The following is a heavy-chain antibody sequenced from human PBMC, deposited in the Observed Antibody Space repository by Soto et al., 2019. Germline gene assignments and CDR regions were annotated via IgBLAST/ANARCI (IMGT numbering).Heavy chain of an antibody. CDR2: ISWNSGSI. D-gene: IGHD2-15*01. J-gene: IGHJ4*02. CDR3: AKDATKSAAYVPWCVDY. CDR1: GFTFNDHS. V-gene: IGHV3-9*01. Sequence: EVQLVESGGGLVQPGRSLRLSCAASGFTFNDHSMHWVRQAPGKGLEWVAGISWNSGSIGYADSVKGRFTISRDNAKNSVFLQMNSLRPEDSAFYYCAKDATKSAAYVPWCVDYWGQGTLVTVS.